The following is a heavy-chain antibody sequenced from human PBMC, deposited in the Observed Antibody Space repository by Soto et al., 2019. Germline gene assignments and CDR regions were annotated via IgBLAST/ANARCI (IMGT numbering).Heavy chain of an antibody. J-gene: IGHJ6*02. Sequence: PSETLSLTCTVSGGSISSSSYYLGWSRHPPGKGLEWIGSIYYSGYTYYNPSLKSRVTISVDTSKNQFSLKLSSVTAADTAVYYCARHNGPLYVGYYYDMDVWRQGTTVT. CDR1: GGSISSSSYY. V-gene: IGHV4-39*01. D-gene: IGHD3-16*01. CDR2: IYYSGYT. CDR3: ARHNGPLYVGYYYDMDV.